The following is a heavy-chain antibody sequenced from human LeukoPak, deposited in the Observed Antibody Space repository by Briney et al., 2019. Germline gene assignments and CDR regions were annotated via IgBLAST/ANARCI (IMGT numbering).Heavy chain of an antibody. V-gene: IGHV3-23*01. CDR2: ISGSGGST. J-gene: IGHJ4*02. Sequence: GGSLRLSCAASGFTFSSYAMSWVRQAPGKGLEWVSAISGSGGSTYYADSVKGRFTISRDNSKNTLYLQMNSLRAEDTAVYYCAKDLSPGYYYGSGSYSDYWGQGTLVTVSS. CDR3: AKDLSPGYYYGSGSYSDY. CDR1: GFTFSSYA. D-gene: IGHD3-10*01.